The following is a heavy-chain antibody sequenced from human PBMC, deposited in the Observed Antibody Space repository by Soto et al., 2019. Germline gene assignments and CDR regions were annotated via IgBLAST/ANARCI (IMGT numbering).Heavy chain of an antibody. D-gene: IGHD2-15*01. V-gene: IGHV3-11*06. CDR3: ARDGDKYCSAGSCYSGYYYFAMDV. Sequence: AGGSLRLSCAASGFTFSDYYMSWIRQAPGKGLEWVSYIASSTNTKYADSVKGRFTISRDNAKNSLYLQMNSLTAEDTAVYYCARDGDKYCSAGSCYSGYYYFAMDVWGQGTTVTVSS. J-gene: IGHJ6*02. CDR1: GFTFSDYY. CDR2: IASSTNT.